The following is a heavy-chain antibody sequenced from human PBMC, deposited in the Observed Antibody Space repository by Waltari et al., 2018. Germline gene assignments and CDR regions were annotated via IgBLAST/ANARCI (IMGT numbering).Heavy chain of an antibody. J-gene: IGHJ4*02. V-gene: IGHV3-49*04. CDR2: ISSKAYCGTT. CDR3: TRARLIYYFDY. CDR1: GFTFGDYA. D-gene: IGHD3-3*02. Sequence: EVQLVESGGGLVQPGRSLRLSCTASGFTFGDYAMSWVRQAPGKGLEWVGFISSKAYCGTTEYAASVKGRFTISRDDSKSIAYLQMNSLKTEDTAVYYCTRARLIYYFDYWGQGTLVTVSS.